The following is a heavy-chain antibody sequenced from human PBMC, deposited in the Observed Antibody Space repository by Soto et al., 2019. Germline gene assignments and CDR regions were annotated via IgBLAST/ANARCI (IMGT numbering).Heavy chain of an antibody. V-gene: IGHV4-34*01. J-gene: IGHJ6*02. CDR1: GGSFSGYY. CDR2: INYSGST. Sequence: PSETLSLTCAVSGGSFSGYYWGWVRQPPGKGLEWVGEINYSGSTNYNPSLKRRVTISVDTSKNQVSLKVTSVTAADTAMYYCARRNYFYALDVWGQGTTVTFTS. CDR3: ARRNYFYALDV.